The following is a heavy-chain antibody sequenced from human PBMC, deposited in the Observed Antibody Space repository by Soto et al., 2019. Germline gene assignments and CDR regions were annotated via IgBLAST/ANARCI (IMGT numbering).Heavy chain of an antibody. V-gene: IGHV1-2*04. Sequence: ASVKVSCKASGYTFTGYYMHWVRQAPGQGLEWIGWINPNSGGTNYAQKFQGWVTMTRDTSTDTAYMELSRLKSDDTAVYYCAREGGLTGIADAFEIWGQGTMVTVSS. D-gene: IGHD1-20*01. J-gene: IGHJ3*02. CDR3: AREGGLTGIADAFEI. CDR1: GYTFTGYY. CDR2: INPNSGGT.